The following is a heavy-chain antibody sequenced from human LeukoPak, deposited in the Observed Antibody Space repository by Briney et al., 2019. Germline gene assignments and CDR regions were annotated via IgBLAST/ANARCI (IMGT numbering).Heavy chain of an antibody. J-gene: IGHJ4*02. CDR3: ASMEAAAGSDY. Sequence: ASVKVSCKASGYTFTSFGISWVRQAPGQGLEWMGWISAYNGNTKSAQKFQGRVTMTTDTSTSTAYMEVRSLRSDDTAVYYCASMEAAAGSDYWGQGTLVTVSS. V-gene: IGHV1-18*01. CDR1: GYTFTSFG. D-gene: IGHD6-13*01. CDR2: ISAYNGNT.